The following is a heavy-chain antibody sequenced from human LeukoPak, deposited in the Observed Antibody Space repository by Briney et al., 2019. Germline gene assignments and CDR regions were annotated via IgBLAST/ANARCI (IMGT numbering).Heavy chain of an antibody. V-gene: IGHV4-59*01. D-gene: IGHD3-16*01. CDR2: IYYSGST. Sequence: PSETLSLTCTVSGGSISSYYWSWIRQPPGKGLEWIGYIYYSGSTNYNPSLKSRVTISVDTSKQQFSLKLSSVPAADTAVYYCARRFERDAFDIWGQGTMVTVSS. CDR3: ARRFERDAFDI. J-gene: IGHJ3*02. CDR1: GGSISSYY.